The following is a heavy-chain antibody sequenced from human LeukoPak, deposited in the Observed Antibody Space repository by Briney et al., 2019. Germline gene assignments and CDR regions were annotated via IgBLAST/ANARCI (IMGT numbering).Heavy chain of an antibody. J-gene: IGHJ4*02. CDR3: AADLSNPRMGASYLDY. Sequence: LVKVSCKASGFTSTNFAVQWVRQARGQRLEWIGWIIVGSGATKCAQDFQERVTITRDLSTSTLYMELRSLTSEDTAVYYCAADLSNPRMGASYLDYWGQGTLVTVSS. CDR2: IIVGSGAT. V-gene: IGHV1-58*01. CDR1: GFTSTNFA. D-gene: IGHD3-16*01.